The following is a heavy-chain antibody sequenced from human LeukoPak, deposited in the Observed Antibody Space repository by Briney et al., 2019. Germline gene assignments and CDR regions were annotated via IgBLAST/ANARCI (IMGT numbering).Heavy chain of an antibody. J-gene: IGHJ4*02. V-gene: IGHV4-38-2*02. D-gene: IGHD3-10*01. CDR3: ARGRFAELLFDI. CDR2: IYHTGET. CDR1: GYSISSGYY. Sequence: SETLSLTYTVAGYSISSGYYWGWLRPSPGKGLEWIASIYHTGETHYHPSLKSRVSISVDTSNNQFSLRSTSATAADTAMYYCARGRFAELLFDIWGQGTLVTVSS.